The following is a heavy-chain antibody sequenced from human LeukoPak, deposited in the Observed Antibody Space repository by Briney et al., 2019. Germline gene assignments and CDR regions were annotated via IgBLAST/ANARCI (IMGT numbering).Heavy chain of an antibody. CDR2: INQDGSEK. CDR3: VRDDSSGYYYFDY. CDR1: GFTFSSYW. V-gene: IGHV3-7*01. D-gene: IGHD3-22*01. J-gene: IGHJ4*02. Sequence: GGSLRLSCAASGFTFSSYWMSCVRQAPGKGLERVANINQDGSEKYYVDSVKGRFSISRDNAKNSLYLQMNSLRAEDTAVYYCVRDDSSGYYYFDYWGQGTQVTVSS.